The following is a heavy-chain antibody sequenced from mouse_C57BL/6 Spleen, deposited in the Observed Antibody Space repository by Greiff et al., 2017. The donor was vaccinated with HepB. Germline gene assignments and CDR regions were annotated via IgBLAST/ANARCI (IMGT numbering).Heavy chain of an antibody. CDR1: GYAFSSYW. CDR2: IYPGDGDT. D-gene: IGHD3-2*02. Sequence: QVQLQQSGAELVKPGASVKISCKASGYAFSSYWMNWVKQRPGKGLEWIGQIYPGDGDTNYNGKFKGKATLTADKSSSTAYMQLSSLTSEDSAVYFCARSDSSGYVDAMDYWGQGTSVTVSS. J-gene: IGHJ4*01. V-gene: IGHV1-80*01. CDR3: ARSDSSGYVDAMDY.